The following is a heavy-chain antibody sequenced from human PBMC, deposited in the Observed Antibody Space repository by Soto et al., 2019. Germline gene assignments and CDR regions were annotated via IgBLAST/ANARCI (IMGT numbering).Heavy chain of an antibody. Sequence: EVQLVESGGGLVQPGGSLRLTCAASGFTFSSYDIHWVRQPTGGGLEWVSGINTAGDTYYPGSVQGRFTVSRENGKNSLYLQMNNQRADDTAVYYCARGRGGASFDYGGQGILVTVSS. CDR3: ARGRGGASFDY. CDR1: GFTFSSYD. J-gene: IGHJ4*02. D-gene: IGHD3-16*01. V-gene: IGHV3-13*01. CDR2: INTAGDT.